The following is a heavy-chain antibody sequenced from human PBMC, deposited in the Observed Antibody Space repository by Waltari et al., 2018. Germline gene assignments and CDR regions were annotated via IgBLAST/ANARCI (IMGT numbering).Heavy chain of an antibody. CDR3: ARRDNFWSGYYFDS. Sequence: QVQLQESGPGLVKPSATLSLTCAVSGYSISSGYYWGWIRQPPGKGLEWIGTIYHSVNPDSNPSLESRVTISVDTSKNQFSLKLSSVTAADTAVYYCARRDNFWSGYYFDSWGQGILVTVSS. CDR1: GYSISSGYY. D-gene: IGHD3-3*01. V-gene: IGHV4-38-2*01. CDR2: IYHSVNP. J-gene: IGHJ4*02.